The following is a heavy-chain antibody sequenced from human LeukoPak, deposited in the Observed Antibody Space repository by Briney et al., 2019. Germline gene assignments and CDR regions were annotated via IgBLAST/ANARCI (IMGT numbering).Heavy chain of an antibody. CDR1: GGSISSSSYY. CDR2: IYYSGST. D-gene: IGHD3-3*01. V-gene: IGHV4-39*07. J-gene: IGHJ5*02. Sequence: SETLSLTCTVSGGSISSSSYYWGWIRQPPGKGLEWIGSIYYSGSTYYNPSLKSRVTISVDTSKNQFSLKLSSVTAADTAVYYCARGGLRFLEWLISRSWFDPWGQGTLVTVSS. CDR3: ARGGLRFLEWLISRSWFDP.